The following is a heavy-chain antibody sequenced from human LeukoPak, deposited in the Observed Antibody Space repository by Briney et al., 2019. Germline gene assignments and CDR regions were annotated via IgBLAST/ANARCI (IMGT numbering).Heavy chain of an antibody. Sequence: GGSLRLSCAASGFTVSSKYMSWVRQAPGKGLEWVSVIYSGGSTYYADSVKGRFTISRDNSKNTLYLQMNSLRAEDTAVYYCAKDRTRLVAATWFDPWGQGTLVTVSS. CDR1: GFTVSSKY. CDR2: IYSGGST. V-gene: IGHV3-53*05. CDR3: AKDRTRLVAATWFDP. D-gene: IGHD2-15*01. J-gene: IGHJ5*02.